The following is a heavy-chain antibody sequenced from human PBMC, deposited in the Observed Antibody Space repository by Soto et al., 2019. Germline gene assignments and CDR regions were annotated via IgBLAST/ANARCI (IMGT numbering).Heavy chain of an antibody. J-gene: IGHJ5*02. CDR2: IYYSGST. CDR3: ARHYSSGSRNWFDP. D-gene: IGHD6-19*01. V-gene: IGHV4-39*01. Sequence: PSETLSLTCSVSGGSINSSSYFWGWVRQPPGKGLEWIGSIYYSGSTYYNPSLRSRVTISVDTSKNQFSLKLSSVTAADTAVFYCARHYSSGSRNWFDPRGQGTLVTV. CDR1: GGSINSSSYF.